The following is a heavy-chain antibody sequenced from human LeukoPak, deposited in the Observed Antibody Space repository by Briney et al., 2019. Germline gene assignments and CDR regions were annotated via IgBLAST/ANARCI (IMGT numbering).Heavy chain of an antibody. J-gene: IGHJ3*02. CDR1: GFTFRTYS. CDR2: IDTSGTYI. Sequence: GGSLRLSCAASGFTFRTYSMNWVRQAPGKGLEWVSFIDTSGTYIYYGGSMKGRFTISRDNAKNSLYLQMNGLRAEDTAVYYCARGRSITLLRGVAMSDGFDIWGQGTMVAVSS. V-gene: IGHV3-21*01. CDR3: ARGRSITLLRGVAMSDGFDI. D-gene: IGHD3-10*01.